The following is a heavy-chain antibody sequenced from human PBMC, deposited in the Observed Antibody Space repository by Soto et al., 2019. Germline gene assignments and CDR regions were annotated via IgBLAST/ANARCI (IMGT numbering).Heavy chain of an antibody. D-gene: IGHD1-26*01. J-gene: IGHJ4*02. V-gene: IGHV3-74*03. CDR2: INGDGSIT. CDR1: GFIFSGHW. Sequence: EVQLVESGGGLVHPGGSLSLSCAASGFIFSGHWMHWVRQVPGKGLLWVARINGDGSITTSTDSVGGRFTISRDNAKNTLHLQMNNLRPEDTGLYYWARVLRGRGSSTFDFWGQGTLVTVSS. CDR3: ARVLRGRGSSTFDF.